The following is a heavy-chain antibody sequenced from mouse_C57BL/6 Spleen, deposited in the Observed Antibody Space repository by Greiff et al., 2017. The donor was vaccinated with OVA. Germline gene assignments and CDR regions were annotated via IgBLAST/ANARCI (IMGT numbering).Heavy chain of an antibody. Sequence: VQLQQSGAELARPGASVKLSCKASGYTFTSYGISWVKQRTGQGLEWIGEIYPRSGNTYYNEKFKGKATLTADKSSSTAYMELRSLTSEDSAVYFCARDITTVVATDAMDYWGQGTSVTVSS. CDR3: ARDITTVVATDAMDY. J-gene: IGHJ4*01. D-gene: IGHD1-1*01. V-gene: IGHV1-81*01. CDR1: GYTFTSYG. CDR2: IYPRSGNT.